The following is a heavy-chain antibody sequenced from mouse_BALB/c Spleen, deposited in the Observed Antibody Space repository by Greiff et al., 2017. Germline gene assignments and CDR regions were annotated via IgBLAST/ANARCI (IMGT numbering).Heavy chain of an antibody. V-gene: IGHV5-6-5*01. D-gene: IGHD2-4*01. CDR1: GFTFSSYA. Sequence: DVMLVESGGGLVKPGGSLKLSCAASGFTFSSYAMSWVRQTPEKRLEWVASISSGGSTYYPDSVKGRFTISRDNARNILYLQMSSLRSEDTAMYYCARIGDYDLYYAMDYWGQGTSVTVSS. J-gene: IGHJ4*01. CDR2: ISSGGST. CDR3: ARIGDYDLYYAMDY.